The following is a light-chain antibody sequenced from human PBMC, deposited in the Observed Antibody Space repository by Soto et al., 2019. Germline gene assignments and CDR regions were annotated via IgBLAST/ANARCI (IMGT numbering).Light chain of an antibody. V-gene: IGLV1-40*01. CDR3: QSYDSSLSAVV. J-gene: IGLJ3*02. Sequence: QSVLTQPPSVSGTPGQRVTISCTGSSSNIGAGYDVHWYQQLPGTAPKLLIFVNNNRPSGVPDRFSGSKSGTSASLAITGLQAEDEADYYCQSYDSSLSAVVFGGGTQMTV. CDR2: VNN. CDR1: SSNIGAGYD.